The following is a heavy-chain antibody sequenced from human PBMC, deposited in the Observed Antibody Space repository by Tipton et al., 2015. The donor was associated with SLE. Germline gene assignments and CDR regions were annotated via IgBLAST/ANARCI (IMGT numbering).Heavy chain of an antibody. J-gene: IGHJ4*02. D-gene: IGHD5-24*01. CDR2: IYYTGST. CDR1: GVSISSSTYY. CDR3: ARFHRVMADLAH. Sequence: TLSLTCTVSGVSISSSTYYWGWIRQPPGKGLEWIGTIYYTGSTYYSPSLKSRVAISLDTSKKQFTLKLTSVTAADTAVYYCARFHRVMADLAHWGQGTLVTVSS. V-gene: IGHV4-39*06.